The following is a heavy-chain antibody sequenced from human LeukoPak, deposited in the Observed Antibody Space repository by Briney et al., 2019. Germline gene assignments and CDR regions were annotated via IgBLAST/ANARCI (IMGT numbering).Heavy chain of an antibody. V-gene: IGHV3-11*01. Sequence: GVSLTLSCAASGFTFSDYYMSWIRQAPGKGLEWVSYISSSGSTIYYADSVKGRFTISRDNAKNSLYLQMNSLRAEDTAVYYCARESSHYYDSSGYYYYNWFDPWGQGTLVTVSS. D-gene: IGHD3-22*01. CDR1: GFTFSDYY. J-gene: IGHJ5*02. CDR2: ISSSGSTI. CDR3: ARESSHYYDSSGYYYYNWFDP.